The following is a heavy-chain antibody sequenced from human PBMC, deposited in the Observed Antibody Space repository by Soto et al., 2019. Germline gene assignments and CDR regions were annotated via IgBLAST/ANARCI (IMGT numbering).Heavy chain of an antibody. V-gene: IGHV4-59*01. CDR1: GGSISSYY. Sequence: PSETLSLTCTVSGGSISSYYLSWIRQPPGKGLEWIGDIYYSGSTNYNPSLKSRVTISVDKSKNTLSLKLSSVTAADTAVYYCARQLGAAAGLNWFDSWGQGTLVTVSS. CDR2: IYYSGST. D-gene: IGHD6-13*01. CDR3: ARQLGAAAGLNWFDS. J-gene: IGHJ5*01.